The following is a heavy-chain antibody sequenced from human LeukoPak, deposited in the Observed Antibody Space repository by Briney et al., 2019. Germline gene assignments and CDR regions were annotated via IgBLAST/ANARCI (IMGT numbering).Heavy chain of an antibody. CDR3: ARDRYRHYYDSSGVNWFDP. CDR2: IKQDGSEK. Sequence: GGSLRLSCAASGFTFSSYWMSWVRQAPGKGLEWVANIKQDGSEKYYVDSVKGRFTISRDNAKNSLYLQMNSLRAEDTAVYYCARDRYRHYYDSSGVNWFDPWGQGTLVTVSS. D-gene: IGHD3-22*01. V-gene: IGHV3-7*01. J-gene: IGHJ5*02. CDR1: GFTFSSYW.